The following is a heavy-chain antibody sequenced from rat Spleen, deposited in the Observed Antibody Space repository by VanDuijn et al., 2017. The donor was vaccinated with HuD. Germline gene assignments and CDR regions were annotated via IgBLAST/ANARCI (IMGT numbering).Heavy chain of an antibody. V-gene: IGHV5-7*01. CDR2: INHDGRNT. J-gene: IGHJ2*01. D-gene: IGHD1-4*01. CDR1: GFTFSSFA. Sequence: EVQLVESGGGFVQPGRSLKLSCAASGFTFSSFAMAWVRQSPKKGLEWVATINHDGRNTYYRDSVKGRFTISRDNAKNTLYLQMDSLRSEDTATYYCARLDYPGITDLDYWGQGVMVTVSS. CDR3: ARLDYPGITDLDY.